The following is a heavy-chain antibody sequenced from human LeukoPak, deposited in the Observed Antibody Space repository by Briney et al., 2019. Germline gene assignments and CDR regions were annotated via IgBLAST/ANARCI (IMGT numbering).Heavy chain of an antibody. Sequence: GGSLRLSCAASGFTFSSYAMHWVRQAPGKGPEWVAVISYDGSNKYYADSVKGRFTISRGNSKNTLYLQMNSLRAEDTAVYYCARASGTDYWGQGTLVTVSS. D-gene: IGHD1-26*01. V-gene: IGHV3-30-3*01. CDR2: ISYDGSNK. J-gene: IGHJ4*02. CDR3: ARASGTDY. CDR1: GFTFSSYA.